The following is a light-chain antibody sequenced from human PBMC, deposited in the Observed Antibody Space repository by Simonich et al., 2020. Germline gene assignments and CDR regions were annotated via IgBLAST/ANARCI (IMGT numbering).Light chain of an antibody. V-gene: IGKV4-1*01. CDR1: QSVLYSTNNHNS. Sequence: DIVMTQSPDSLAGSLGERATINCKSRQSVLYSTNNHNSLDWYQQKPGQPPKLLIYWASTRASGVPDRFSGSGSGTDFTLTISSLQAEDVAVYYCHQYYSTPWTFGQGTKVEIK. CDR3: HQYYSTPWT. J-gene: IGKJ1*01. CDR2: WAS.